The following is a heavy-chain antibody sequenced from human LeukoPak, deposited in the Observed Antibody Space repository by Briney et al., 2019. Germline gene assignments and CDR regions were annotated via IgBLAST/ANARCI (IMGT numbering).Heavy chain of an antibody. Sequence: GASVTVSRKASGYTFSGYYIHWVRQGRGQGVEWMGCINPKTDVTNYAQNFEGRVTMTRDTSISTAYMEVSSLRSDDAAVYYCAVHGTPPVTKRFDFWGQGTLVTVSS. D-gene: IGHD1-1*01. CDR1: GYTFSGYY. CDR2: INPKTDVT. J-gene: IGHJ4*02. CDR3: AVHGTPPVTKRFDF. V-gene: IGHV1-2*02.